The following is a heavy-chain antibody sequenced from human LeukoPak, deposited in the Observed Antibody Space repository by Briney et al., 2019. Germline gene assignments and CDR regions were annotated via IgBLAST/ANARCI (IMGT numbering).Heavy chain of an antibody. D-gene: IGHD3-9*01. Sequence: GGSLRLSCAASGFTFSSYSMNWVRQAPGKGLEWVSYISSSSSTIYYADSVKGRFTISRDNAKNSLYLQMNSLRDEDTAVYYCARDRDILTGYRPPDAFDIWGQGTMVTVSS. CDR3: ARDRDILTGYRPPDAFDI. V-gene: IGHV3-48*02. CDR2: ISSSSSTI. J-gene: IGHJ3*02. CDR1: GFTFSSYS.